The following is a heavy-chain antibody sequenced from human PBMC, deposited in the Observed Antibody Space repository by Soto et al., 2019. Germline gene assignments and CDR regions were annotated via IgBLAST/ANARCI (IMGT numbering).Heavy chain of an antibody. CDR2: IYSGGST. J-gene: IGHJ4*02. Sequence: GGSLRLSYAASGFTVSSNYMSWVRQAPGKGLEWVSVIYSGGSTYYADSVKGRFTISRDNSKNTLYLQMNSLRAEDTAVYYCARAESSGWSPLDYWGQGTLVTVSS. D-gene: IGHD6-19*01. V-gene: IGHV3-66*01. CDR1: GFTVSSNY. CDR3: ARAESSGWSPLDY.